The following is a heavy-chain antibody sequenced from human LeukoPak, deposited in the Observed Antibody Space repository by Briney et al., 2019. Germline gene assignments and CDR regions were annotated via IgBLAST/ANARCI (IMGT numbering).Heavy chain of an antibody. Sequence: SETLSLTCTVSGGSISSYYWSWIRQPPGKGLEWIGYIYYSGSTNYNPSLKSRVTISVDTSKNQFSLKLSSVTAADTAVYYCARADSSGYSSHAFGIWGQGTMVTVSS. CDR3: ARADSSGYSSHAFGI. V-gene: IGHV4-59*08. D-gene: IGHD3-22*01. CDR1: GGSISSYY. CDR2: IYYSGST. J-gene: IGHJ3*02.